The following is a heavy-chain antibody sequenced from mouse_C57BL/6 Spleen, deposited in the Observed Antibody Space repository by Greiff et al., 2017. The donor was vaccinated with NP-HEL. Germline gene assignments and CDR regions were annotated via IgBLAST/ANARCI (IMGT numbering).Heavy chain of an antibody. CDR3: ARGDSITTVGDFDY. D-gene: IGHD1-1*01. Sequence: QVQLQQSGAELARPGASVKLSCKASGYTFTSYGISWVKQRTGQGLEWIGEIYPRSGNTYYNEKFKGKATLTADKSSSTAYMELRSLTSEDSEVYFCARGDSITTVGDFDYWGQGTTLTVSS. CDR1: GYTFTSYG. J-gene: IGHJ2*01. V-gene: IGHV1-81*01. CDR2: IYPRSGNT.